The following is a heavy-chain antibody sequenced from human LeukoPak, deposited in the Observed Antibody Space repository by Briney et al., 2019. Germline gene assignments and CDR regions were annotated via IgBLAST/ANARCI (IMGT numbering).Heavy chain of an antibody. D-gene: IGHD6-13*01. CDR2: ITGGAENT. V-gene: IGHV3-23*01. Sequence: QSGGSLRLSCAASGFTFSGYAMSWVRQAPGKGLKWLSTITGGAENTYYADSVKGRFTISRDNSKNTLYLQMNSLRAEDTAVYYCAKPIDISRWYSCDFWGQGTLVTVSS. CDR3: AKPIDISRWYSCDF. J-gene: IGHJ4*02. CDR1: GFTFSGYA.